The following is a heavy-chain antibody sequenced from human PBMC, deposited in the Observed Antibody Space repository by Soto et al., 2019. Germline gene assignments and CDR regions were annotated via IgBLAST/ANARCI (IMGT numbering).Heavy chain of an antibody. Sequence: QVQLVESGGGVVQAGRSLRLSCAASGLTFSNYAMHWVRQAPGKGLEWVAVISYDGSDKYYADSVKGRFTISRDNSKSTLNMQMNSLRADDTAVYYCAKALGELSPESYDYWGQGTLITVSS. CDR3: AKALGELSPESYDY. J-gene: IGHJ4*02. CDR1: GLTFSNYA. CDR2: ISYDGSDK. V-gene: IGHV3-30*18. D-gene: IGHD3-16*02.